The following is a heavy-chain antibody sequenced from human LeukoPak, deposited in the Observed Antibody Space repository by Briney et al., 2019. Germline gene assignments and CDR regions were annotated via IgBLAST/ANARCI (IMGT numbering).Heavy chain of an antibody. CDR1: GYTFTSYD. CDR2: MNPNSGNT. V-gene: IGHV1-8*03. CDR3: ARGDYVWGSYRAPHDY. Sequence: ASVKVSCKASGYTFTSYDINWVRQATGQGLEWMGWMNPNSGNTGYAQKFQGRVTITRNTSISTAYMELSSLRSEDTAVYYCARGDYVWGSYRAPHDYWGQGTLVTVSS. J-gene: IGHJ4*02. D-gene: IGHD3-16*02.